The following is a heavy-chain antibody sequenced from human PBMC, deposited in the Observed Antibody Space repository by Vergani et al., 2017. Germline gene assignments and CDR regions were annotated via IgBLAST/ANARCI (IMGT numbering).Heavy chain of an antibody. V-gene: IGHV4-38-2*02. CDR2: IYHSGST. CDR1: GYSISSGYY. J-gene: IGHJ5*02. D-gene: IGHD2-15*01. CDR3: ARDIEPGYCSGGSCNNWFDP. Sequence: QVHLQESGPGLVKPSETLSLTCTVSGYSISSGYYWGWIRQPPGKGLEWIGSIYHSGSTYYNPSLKSRVTISVDTSKNQFSLKLSSVTAADTAVYYCARDIEPGYCSGGSCNNWFDPWGQGTLVTVSS.